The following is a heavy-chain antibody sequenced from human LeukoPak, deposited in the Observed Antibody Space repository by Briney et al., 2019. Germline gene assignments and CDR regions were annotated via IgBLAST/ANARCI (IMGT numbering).Heavy chain of an antibody. V-gene: IGHV4-61*02. Sequence: SQTLSLTCTVSGGCISSGSYYWSWIRQPAGKGLEWIGRIYTSGSTNYNPSLKSRVTISVDTSKNQFSLKLTSVTAADTAVYYCARGGYASGWYFVCWGQGTLVTVSS. CDR3: ARGGYASGWYFVC. J-gene: IGHJ4*02. D-gene: IGHD6-19*01. CDR1: GGCISSGSYY. CDR2: IYTSGST.